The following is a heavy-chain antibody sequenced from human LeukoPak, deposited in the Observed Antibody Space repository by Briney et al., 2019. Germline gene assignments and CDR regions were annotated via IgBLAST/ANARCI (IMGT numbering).Heavy chain of an antibody. J-gene: IGHJ1*01. V-gene: IGHV3-74*01. D-gene: IGHD3-22*01. CDR1: GLTFSRYW. CDR3: ARAPAEIGGYYPEYFRH. CDR2: IKSDGST. Sequence: GGSLRLSCVASGLTFSRYWMHWVRQAPGKGLVWVSRIKSDGSTNYADSVKGRFTISRDNAKNTVSLQMNSLRAEDTGVYYCARAPAEIGGYYPEYFRHWGQGTLVTVSS.